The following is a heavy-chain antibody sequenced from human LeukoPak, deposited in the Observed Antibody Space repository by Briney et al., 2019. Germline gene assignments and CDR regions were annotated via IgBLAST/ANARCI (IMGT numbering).Heavy chain of an antibody. CDR1: GFTFSSYA. J-gene: IGHJ4*02. V-gene: IGHV3-30-3*01. D-gene: IGHD5-12*01. Sequence: PGRSLRLSCAASGFTFSSYAMHWVRQAPGKGLEWVAVISYDGSNKYYADSVKGRFTISRDNSKNTLYLQMNSLRAEDTAVYYCARGALNIVATAALYFDYWAREPWSPSPQ. CDR2: ISYDGSNK. CDR3: ARGALNIVATAALYFDY.